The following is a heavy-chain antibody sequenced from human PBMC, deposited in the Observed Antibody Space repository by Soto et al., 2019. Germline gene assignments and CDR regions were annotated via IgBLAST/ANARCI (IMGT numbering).Heavy chain of an antibody. CDR2: IYYRGNA. CDR3: ARGSSVLRDLVWFPPYWFDL. D-gene: IGHD3-9*01. V-gene: IGHV4-39*01. Sequence: SETLSLTCSVSDDSINSDKYYWGWIRQPPGKGLEWIGSIYYRGNAYYNPSLQTRVTISLDKSRSQFSLKLNSVTAADTAVYYCARGSSVLRDLVWFPPYWFDLWGQGTLVTVSS. J-gene: IGHJ5*02. CDR1: DDSINSDKYY.